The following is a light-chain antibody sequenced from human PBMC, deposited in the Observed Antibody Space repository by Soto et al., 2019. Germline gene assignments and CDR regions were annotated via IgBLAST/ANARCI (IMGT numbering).Light chain of an antibody. CDR1: QSITGY. CDR2: AAS. Sequence: DIPMTQSPSSLSASVGDRVTITCRASQSITGYLNWYQQKPGKAPKLLIYAASSLQSGVPSRFSGSGSGTDFTLTISSLQPDDFATYFCQQSRGIPYTFGQGTRMETK. J-gene: IGKJ2*01. V-gene: IGKV1-39*01. CDR3: QQSRGIPYT.